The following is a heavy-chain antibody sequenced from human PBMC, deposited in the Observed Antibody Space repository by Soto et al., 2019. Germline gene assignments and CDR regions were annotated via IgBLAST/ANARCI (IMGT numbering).Heavy chain of an antibody. CDR3: ARGTSIAVHEGP. D-gene: IGHD3-3*02. J-gene: IGHJ4*02. CDR2: VSAYNGYT. CDR1: GFTFSNYG. V-gene: IGHV1-18*01. Sequence: QVQLVQSGAEVKKPGASVKVSCKGSGFTFSNYGFNWVRQAPGQGLEWVGWVSAYNGYTKSAQNFQDRLIMTTDTSTNTAYMELRGLRPDDTALYYCARGTSIAVHEGPWGKGTLVTVSS.